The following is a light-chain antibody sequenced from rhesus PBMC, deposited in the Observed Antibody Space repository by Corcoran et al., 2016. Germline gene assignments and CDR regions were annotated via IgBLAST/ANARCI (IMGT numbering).Light chain of an antibody. Sequence: QSVLSQPPSVTEAAKKSVVISCSGTTSNIGKNGVSWYQQVPGTAPRLLIFYDDRRDTGVSDRFSGSKSGTSASLAISGLQTEDEADYYCAAWDNELTGYFFGPGTRLTVL. CDR3: AAWDNELTGYF. J-gene: IGLJ1*01. V-gene: IGLV1-60*01. CDR2: YDD. CDR1: TSNIGKNG.